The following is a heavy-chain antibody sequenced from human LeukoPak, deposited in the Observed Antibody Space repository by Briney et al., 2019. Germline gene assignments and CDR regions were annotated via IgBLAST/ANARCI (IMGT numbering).Heavy chain of an antibody. Sequence: GRSLRLSCAASGFTFSDYGMHWVRQAPGKGLEWVAVISYDGSNKYYADSVKGRFTISRDNSKNTLYLQMNSLRAEDTAVYYCARGLYYYDSSGYWAPYFDYWGQGTLVTVSS. CDR1: GFTFSDYG. J-gene: IGHJ4*02. CDR3: ARGLYYYDSSGYWAPYFDY. V-gene: IGHV3-30*19. D-gene: IGHD3-22*01. CDR2: ISYDGSNK.